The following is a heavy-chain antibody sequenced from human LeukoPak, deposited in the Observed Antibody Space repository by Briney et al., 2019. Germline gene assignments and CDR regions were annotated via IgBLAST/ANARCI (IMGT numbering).Heavy chain of an antibody. CDR3: ARWDAHYHEGENWFDP. J-gene: IGHJ5*02. D-gene: IGHD3-16*01. Sequence: RASVKVSCKASGGTFSNYAIIWVRQAPGQGLEWMGGIVPGFRSTDYAEKFQDRVTITADESTGTAHIELSSLTSADTAMYYCARWDAHYHEGENWFDPWGQGTLVTVSS. CDR1: GGTFSNYA. V-gene: IGHV1-69*13. CDR2: IVPGFRST.